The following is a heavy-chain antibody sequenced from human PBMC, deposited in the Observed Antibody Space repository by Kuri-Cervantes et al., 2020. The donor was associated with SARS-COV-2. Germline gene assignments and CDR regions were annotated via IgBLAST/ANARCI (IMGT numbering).Heavy chain of an antibody. J-gene: IGHJ6*02. Sequence: GGSLRLSCAASGFTFSSYWMHWVRQAPGKGLVWVSRIDSDGSDTRHADLVKGRFTISRDNAKNTLYLQMNSLRAEDTAVYYCARDNLSVYYDSSGYYDYYGMDVWGQGTTVTVSS. CDR3: ARDNLSVYYDSSGYYDYYGMDV. D-gene: IGHD3-22*01. V-gene: IGHV3-74*01. CDR2: IDSDGSDT. CDR1: GFTFSSYW.